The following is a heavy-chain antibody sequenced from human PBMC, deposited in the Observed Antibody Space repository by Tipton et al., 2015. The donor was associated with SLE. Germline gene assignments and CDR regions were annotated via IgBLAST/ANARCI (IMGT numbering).Heavy chain of an antibody. D-gene: IGHD3-16*01. V-gene: IGHV3-23*01. CDR2: ISGSGGST. CDR1: GFTFSSYA. CDR3: AKDQEHYDYVWGSFDY. Sequence: GSLRLSCAASGFTFSSYAMSWVRQAPGKGLEWVSAISGSGGSTYYADSVKGRFTISRDNSKNTLYLQMNSLRAEDTAVYYCAKDQEHYDYVWGSFDYWGQGTMVTVSS. J-gene: IGHJ4*02.